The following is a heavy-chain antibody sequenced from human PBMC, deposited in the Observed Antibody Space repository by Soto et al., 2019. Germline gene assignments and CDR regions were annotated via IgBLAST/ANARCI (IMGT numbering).Heavy chain of an antibody. CDR2: ISSSGSTI. Sequence: GGSLRLSCAASGFTFSSYEMNWVRQAPGKGLEWVSYISSSGSTIYYADSVKGRFTISRDNAKNSLYLQMNSLRAEDTAVYYCARDGTVHKAYCGGDCSPRGMDVWGQGTTVTVSS. CDR1: GFTFSSYE. J-gene: IGHJ6*02. V-gene: IGHV3-48*03. D-gene: IGHD2-21*02. CDR3: ARDGTVHKAYCGGDCSPRGMDV.